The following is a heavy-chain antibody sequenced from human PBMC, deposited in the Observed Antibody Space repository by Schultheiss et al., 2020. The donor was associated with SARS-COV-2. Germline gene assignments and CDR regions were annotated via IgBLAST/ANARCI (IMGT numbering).Heavy chain of an antibody. J-gene: IGHJ3*02. D-gene: IGHD2-15*01. Sequence: GGSLRLSCAASGFTFSSYSMNWVRQAPGKGLEWVSYISSSSSYTNYADSVKGRFTISRDNAKNSLYLQMNSLRAEDTAVYYCARSYFEDIVVVVAATIDAFDIWGQGTMVTVSS. V-gene: IGHV3-21*01. CDR1: GFTFSSYS. CDR2: ISSSSSYT. CDR3: ARSYFEDIVVVVAATIDAFDI.